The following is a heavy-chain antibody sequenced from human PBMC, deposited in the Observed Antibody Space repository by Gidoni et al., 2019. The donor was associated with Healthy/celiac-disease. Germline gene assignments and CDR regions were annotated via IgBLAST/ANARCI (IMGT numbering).Heavy chain of an antibody. J-gene: IGHJ6*02. Sequence: EVLLVQSGAEVKKPGESLKISCKGSGFRFTRYWLGWVRQMPGKGLEWMGIIYPGDSDTRYSPSFQGQVTISADKSISTAYLQWSSQKASDTAMYYCARGNSSSWFYYYYGMDVWGQGTTVTVSS. CDR3: ARGNSSSWFYYYYGMDV. CDR2: IYPGDSDT. D-gene: IGHD6-13*01. CDR1: GFRFTRYW. V-gene: IGHV5-51*01.